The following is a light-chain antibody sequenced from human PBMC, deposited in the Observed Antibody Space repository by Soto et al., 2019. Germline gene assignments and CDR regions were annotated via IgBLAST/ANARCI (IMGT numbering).Light chain of an antibody. J-gene: IGKJ1*01. CDR1: QSIRNW. CDR3: QQYNTYSWT. V-gene: IGKV1-5*03. Sequence: DIQMTQSPSTLSASVGDRVTITCRASQSIRNWLAWYQQKPGEAPKLLVYLASSLESGVPSRFSGSGSGTEFTLTISSLQPDDFATYYCQQYNTYSWTFGQGTKVEIK. CDR2: LAS.